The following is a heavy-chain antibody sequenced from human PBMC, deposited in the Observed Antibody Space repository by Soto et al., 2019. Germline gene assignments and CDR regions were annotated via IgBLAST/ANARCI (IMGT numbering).Heavy chain of an antibody. D-gene: IGHD1-26*01. CDR1: GGTFSSYA. CDR3: ARGGSSVPSLGAVPYGLDV. Sequence: GASVKVSCKASGGTFSSYAISWVRQAPGQGLEWMGGIIPIFGTANYAQKFQGRVTITADESTSTAYMELSSLRSEDTAVYYCARGGSSVPSLGAVPYGLDVWGQGTTVTVSS. J-gene: IGHJ6*02. V-gene: IGHV1-69*13. CDR2: IIPIFGTA.